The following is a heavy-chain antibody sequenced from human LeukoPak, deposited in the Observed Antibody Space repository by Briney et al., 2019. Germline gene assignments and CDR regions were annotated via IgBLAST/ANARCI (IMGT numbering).Heavy chain of an antibody. D-gene: IGHD3-22*01. CDR2: IRYYESSK. J-gene: IGHJ4*02. V-gene: IGHV3-30*02. Sequence: PWGTLRLSCAASGVTFSDYAMYWVRQAPGKGLEWVAHIRYYESSKYYAAFMKGRFTFARDNSKKTLYLQMNSLRTEDTALYYCAKAGLYYDIDFWGQGTLVTVSS. CDR3: AKAGLYYDIDF. CDR1: GVTFSDYA.